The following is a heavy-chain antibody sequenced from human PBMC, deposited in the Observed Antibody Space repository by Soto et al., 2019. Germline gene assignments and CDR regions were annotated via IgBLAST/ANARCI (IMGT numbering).Heavy chain of an antibody. CDR3: ARVGYDFGRVYYYGMDV. CDR1: GGSISSYY. CDR2: IYYSGST. J-gene: IGHJ6*02. D-gene: IGHD3-3*01. Sequence: SETLSLTCTVSGGSISSYYWSWIRQPPGKGLEWIGYIYYSGSTNYNPSLKSRVTISVDTSKNQFSLKLSSVTAADTAVYYCARVGYDFGRVYYYGMDVWGQGTTVTVSS. V-gene: IGHV4-59*01.